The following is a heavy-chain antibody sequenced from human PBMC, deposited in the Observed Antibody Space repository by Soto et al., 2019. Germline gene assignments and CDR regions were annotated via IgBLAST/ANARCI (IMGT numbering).Heavy chain of an antibody. CDR2: IYYNGTT. Sequence: PSETLSLTCTVIGGSIRSPNFSWSWIRQHPGKGPEWIGNIYYNGTTTYSPSLESRLTISLDPSKNQFSLKLSSVTAADTAVYYCARVPSPWGQGTLVTVSS. CDR1: GGSIRSPNFS. J-gene: IGHJ5*02. V-gene: IGHV4-30-4*08. CDR3: ARVPSP.